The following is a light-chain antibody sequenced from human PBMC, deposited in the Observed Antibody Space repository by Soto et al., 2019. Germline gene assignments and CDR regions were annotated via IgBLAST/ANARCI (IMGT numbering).Light chain of an antibody. Sequence: EIVMTQSPATLSVSPGERATLSCRASQSVSSNLAWYQQKPGQAPRLLIYGASTRATGIPARFSGSASGTEFTHTISSLQSEDFAVYYCQHYNNWPPITFGQGTRREIK. CDR2: GAS. V-gene: IGKV3-15*01. CDR3: QHYNNWPPIT. J-gene: IGKJ5*01. CDR1: QSVSSN.